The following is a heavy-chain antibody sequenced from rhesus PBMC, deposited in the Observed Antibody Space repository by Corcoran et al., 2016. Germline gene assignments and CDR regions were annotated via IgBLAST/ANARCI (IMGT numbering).Heavy chain of an antibody. D-gene: IGHD6-43*01. CDR2: ISYSGIT. V-gene: IGHV4-122*02. CDR1: GGSISSSYYY. Sequence: QVQLQESGPGLVKPSETLSLTCDVSGGSISSSYYYWRWLRQAPGKGLEWIGDISYSGITSSNPSLKSRVTISSDTSKNQFSLKLTSMTAADTAVYYCARLSSSDAFDFWGQGLRVTVSS. CDR3: ARLSSSDAFDF. J-gene: IGHJ3*01.